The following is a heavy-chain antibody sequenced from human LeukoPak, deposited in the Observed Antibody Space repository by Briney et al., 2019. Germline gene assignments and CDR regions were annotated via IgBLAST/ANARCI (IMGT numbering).Heavy chain of an antibody. D-gene: IGHD2-8*02. J-gene: IGHJ5*02. V-gene: IGHV3-23*01. Sequence: TGGSLRLSYAASEFTFSNYAMNWVRQAPGKGLEWVSGISGSGGSTYYADSVKGRFTISRDNSKNTLYLQMSSLRAEDTALYYCAKGTGINHYHRFDPWGQGTLVTVSS. CDR1: EFTFSNYA. CDR2: ISGSGGST. CDR3: AKGTGINHYHRFDP.